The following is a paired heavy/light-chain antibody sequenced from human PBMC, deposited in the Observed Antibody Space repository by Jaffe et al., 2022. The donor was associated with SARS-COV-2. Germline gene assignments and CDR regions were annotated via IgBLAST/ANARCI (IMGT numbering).Heavy chain of an antibody. CDR3: VRAHFETSTARYSEAFDI. D-gene: IGHD2-15*01. CDR1: GFPFIGYS. V-gene: IGHV3-48*04. J-gene: IGHJ3*02. CDR2: ISASGSTI. Sequence: EVQLVETGGGLVQPGGSLRLSCAASGFPFIGYSMNWVRQAPGKGPEWISYISASGSTIHYADSVMGRFTVSRDNAKKSLYLEMNSLRAEDTAVYYCVRAHFETSTARYSEAFDIWGQGTMVSVSS.
Light chain of an antibody. CDR1: QSIDVW. CDR3: QQFSDYSRYT. CDR2: RAS. Sequence: DIQMTQSPSSLSASVGDNVTITCRTSQSIDVWLAWYQQKPGKAPRLLIYRASSLESGVPSRFSGSGFGTEFTLTISNLQPDDFATYYCQQFSDYSRYTFGQGTKLEIK. J-gene: IGKJ2*01. V-gene: IGKV1-5*03.